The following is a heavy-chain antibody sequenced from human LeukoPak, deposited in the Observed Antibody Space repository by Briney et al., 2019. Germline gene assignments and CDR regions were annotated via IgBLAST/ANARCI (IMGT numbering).Heavy chain of an antibody. CDR2: IYPGDSDT. V-gene: IGHV5-51*01. J-gene: IGHJ1*01. CDR1: GYSFTSYW. CDR3: AREEYSYGYGGEYFQH. Sequence: GESLKISCKGSGYSFTSYWIGWVRQMPGKGLERMGIIYPGDSDTRYSPSFQGQVTISADKSISTAYLQWSSLKASDTAMYYCAREEYSYGYGGEYFQHWGQGTLVTVSS. D-gene: IGHD5-18*01.